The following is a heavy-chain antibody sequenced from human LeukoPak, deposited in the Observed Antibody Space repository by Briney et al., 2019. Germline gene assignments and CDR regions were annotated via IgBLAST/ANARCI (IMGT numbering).Heavy chain of an antibody. D-gene: IGHD3-16*01. CDR2: IIPIFGTA. Sequence: ASVKVSCKASGGTFSSYAISWVRQAPGQGLEWMGGIIPIFGTANYAQKFQGRVTITADKSTSTAYMELSSLRSEDTAVYYCATMKITAGPSFDYWGQGTLVTVSS. V-gene: IGHV1-69*06. J-gene: IGHJ4*02. CDR3: ATMKITAGPSFDY. CDR1: GGTFSSYA.